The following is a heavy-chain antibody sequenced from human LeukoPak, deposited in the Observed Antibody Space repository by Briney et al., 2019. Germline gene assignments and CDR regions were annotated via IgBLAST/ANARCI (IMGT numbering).Heavy chain of an antibody. J-gene: IGHJ4*02. D-gene: IGHD2-2*01. CDR2: ISSSGSII. V-gene: IGHV3-11*01. Sequence: PGGSLRLSCAASGFIFNDYYMSWIRQAPGKGLEWVSYISSSGSIIYYADSVKGRLTISRDNAKNTLYLQMNSLRVEDTAVYYCARDYRCSSNSCKDRTFDYWGQGTLVTVSS. CDR1: GFIFNDYY. CDR3: ARDYRCSSNSCKDRTFDY.